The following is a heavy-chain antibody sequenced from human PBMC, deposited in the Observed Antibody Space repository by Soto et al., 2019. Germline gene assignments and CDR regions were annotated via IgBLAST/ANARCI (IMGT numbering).Heavy chain of an antibody. D-gene: IGHD6-13*01. Sequence: PGGSLRLSCAAAGFTFNIYAMSWVRQAPGNGLEWVSTISGSGGITSYADSVKGRFTISRDNSKNTLYLKMNSLRAEDTAVYYCAKAGVAAAGTTIYFDYWGHGTLVPVSS. V-gene: IGHV3-23*01. J-gene: IGHJ4*01. CDR1: GFTFNIYA. CDR2: ISGSGGIT. CDR3: AKAGVAAAGTTIYFDY.